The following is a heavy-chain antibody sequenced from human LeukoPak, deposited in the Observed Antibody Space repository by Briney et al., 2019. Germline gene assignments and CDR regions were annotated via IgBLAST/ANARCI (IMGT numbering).Heavy chain of an antibody. CDR3: ARGRYYDSSGRNYFDY. CDR1: GGSISSYY. J-gene: IGHJ4*02. CDR2: IYTSGST. D-gene: IGHD3-22*01. Sequence: SETLSLTCTVSGGSISSYYWSWIRQPAGKGLEWIGRIYTSGSTNYNPSLKSRVTMSVDTSKNKFSLKLSSVTAADTAVYYCARGRYYDSSGRNYFDYWGQGTLVTVSS. V-gene: IGHV4-4*07.